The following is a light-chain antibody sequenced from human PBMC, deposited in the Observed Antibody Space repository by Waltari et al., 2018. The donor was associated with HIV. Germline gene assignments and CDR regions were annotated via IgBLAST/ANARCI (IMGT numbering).Light chain of an antibody. J-gene: IGLJ2*01. V-gene: IGLV2-8*01. Sequence: QSALTQPPSASGSLGQSVTISCSGTSDDIGGYNYVFWYQQYPAKAPKLLIYEVNKRPSGVPDRFSGSKSLNMASLTVSGLQAEDEAHYFCSSFAGSNTVVFGGGTKLTVL. CDR2: EVN. CDR1: SDDIGGYNY. CDR3: SSFAGSNTVV.